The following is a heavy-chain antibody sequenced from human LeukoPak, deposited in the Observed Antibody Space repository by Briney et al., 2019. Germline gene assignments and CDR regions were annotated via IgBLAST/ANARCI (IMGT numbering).Heavy chain of an antibody. Sequence: GGSLRLSCAASGFTFDDYGMSWVRQAPGKGLEWVSGINWNGGSTGYADSVKGRFTISRDNAKNSLYLQMNSLRAEDTVLYYCARVGARVRYFDWLLSYFDYWGQGTLVTVSS. CDR1: GFTFDDYG. CDR2: INWNGGST. D-gene: IGHD3-9*01. J-gene: IGHJ4*02. CDR3: ARVGARVRYFDWLLSYFDY. V-gene: IGHV3-20*04.